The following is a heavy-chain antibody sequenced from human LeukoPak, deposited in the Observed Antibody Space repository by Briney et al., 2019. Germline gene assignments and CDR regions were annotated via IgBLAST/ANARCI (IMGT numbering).Heavy chain of an antibody. Sequence: PSETLSLTCAVYGGSFSGYYWSWIRQSPGKGLEWIGEINHSGSTNYNPSFKSRVTISVDMSKNQFSLNLSSVTAADTAVYYCARGPPAKPGTGYYYGMDVWGQGTTVTVSS. CDR1: GGSFSGYY. CDR3: ARGPPAKPGTGYYYGMDV. D-gene: IGHD2-2*01. V-gene: IGHV4-34*01. J-gene: IGHJ6*02. CDR2: INHSGST.